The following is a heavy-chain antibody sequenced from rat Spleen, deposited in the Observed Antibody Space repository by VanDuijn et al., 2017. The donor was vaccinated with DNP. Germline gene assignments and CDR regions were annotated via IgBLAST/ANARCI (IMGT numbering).Heavy chain of an antibody. D-gene: IGHD1-5*01. CDR1: GYSITSSYR. CDR3: ARGGRGTTGAMDA. CDR2: INSAGST. J-gene: IGHJ4*01. V-gene: IGHV3-3*01. Sequence: EVQLQESGPGLVKPSQSLSLTCSVTGYSITSSYRWNWIRKFPGNKLEWMGYINSAGSTNYNPSLKSRISITRDTSKNQFFLQVNSVTTEETATYYCARGGRGTTGAMDAWGQGTSVTVSS.